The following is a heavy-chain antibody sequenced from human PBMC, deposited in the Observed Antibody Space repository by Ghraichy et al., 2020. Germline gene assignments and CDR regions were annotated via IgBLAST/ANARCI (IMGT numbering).Heavy chain of an antibody. CDR1: GFTFSSYA. J-gene: IGHJ6*02. Sequence: GGSLRLSCAASGFTFSSYAMSWVRQAPGKGLEWVSAISGSGGSTYYADSVKGRFTISRDNSKNTLYLQMNSLRAEDTAVYYCAKDRGGTLLWFREQYYYGMDVWGQGTTVTVSS. CDR3: AKDRGGTLLWFREQYYYGMDV. CDR2: ISGSGGST. D-gene: IGHD3-10*01. V-gene: IGHV3-23*01.